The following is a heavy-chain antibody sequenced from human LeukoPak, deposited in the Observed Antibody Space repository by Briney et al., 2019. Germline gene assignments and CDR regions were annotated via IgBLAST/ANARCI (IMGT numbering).Heavy chain of an antibody. D-gene: IGHD5-24*01. CDR1: GGSFSGYY. V-gene: IGHV4-34*01. CDR3: SRARRGGYDY. CDR2: INPRGST. Sequence: SETLSLTCAVYGGSFSGYYWSWIRQPPGKGLEWIGEINPRGSTNYNPSLKSRVTISVDTSKNQLSLKLSSVTAADTAVYYCSRARRGGYDYWGQGTLVTVSS. J-gene: IGHJ4*02.